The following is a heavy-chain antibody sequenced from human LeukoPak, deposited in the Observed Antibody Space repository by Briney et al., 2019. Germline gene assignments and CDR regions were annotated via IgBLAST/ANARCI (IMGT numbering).Heavy chain of an antibody. CDR1: GYKFNTYS. V-gene: IGHV1-18*01. CDR3: ARPDYGGNRGAFDI. D-gene: IGHD4-23*01. CDR2: ISAYNGKT. Sequence: ASVKVSCKASGYKFNTYSISWVRQAPGQGLEWMGLISAYNGKTDYAQKFQGRVTMTTDTSTSTAYMELRSMRSDDTAVYYCARPDYGGNRGAFDIWGQGTMVTVSS. J-gene: IGHJ3*02.